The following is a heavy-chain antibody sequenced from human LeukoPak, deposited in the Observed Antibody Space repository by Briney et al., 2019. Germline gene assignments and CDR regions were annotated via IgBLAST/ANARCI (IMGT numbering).Heavy chain of an antibody. CDR2: ISYDGSNK. Sequence: PGRSLRLSCAASGFTFSSYAMHWVRQAPGKGLEWVAVISYDGSNKYYADSVKGRFTISRDNSKNTLYLQMNSLRAEDTAVYYCAREYGKQWLERYFDYWGQGTLVTVSS. D-gene: IGHD6-19*01. CDR1: GFTFSSYA. V-gene: IGHV3-30-3*01. CDR3: AREYGKQWLERYFDY. J-gene: IGHJ4*02.